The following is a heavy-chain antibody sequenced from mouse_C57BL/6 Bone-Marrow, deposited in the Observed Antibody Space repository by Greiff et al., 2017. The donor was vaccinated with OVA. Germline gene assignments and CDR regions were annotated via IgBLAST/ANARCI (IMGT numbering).Heavy chain of an antibody. Sequence: EVQLQQSGAELVRPGASVKLSCTASGFNIKDDYMHWVKQRPEQGLEWIGWIDPENGDTEYASKFQGKATITADTSSNTAYRQLSSLASEDSAGYYCTTYGYDLFAYWGQGTLVTVSA. CDR2: IDPENGDT. J-gene: IGHJ3*01. CDR3: TTYGYDLFAY. D-gene: IGHD2-2*01. CDR1: GFNIKDDY. V-gene: IGHV14-4*01.